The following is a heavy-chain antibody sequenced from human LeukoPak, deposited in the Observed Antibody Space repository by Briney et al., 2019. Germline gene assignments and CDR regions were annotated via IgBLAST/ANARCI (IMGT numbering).Heavy chain of an antibody. CDR1: GFTFSTYY. CDR2: ITTSSSYI. CDR3: ARGGNVYNYRSYFDY. J-gene: IGHJ4*02. Sequence: GGSLRLSCAASGFTFSTYYMNWVRQAPGKGLEWVSSITTSSSYIYYADSVKGRFTISRDNAKNSLYLQMNSLRPDDTAVYYCARGGNVYNYRSYFDYWGQGALVTVSS. D-gene: IGHD5-24*01. V-gene: IGHV3-21*01.